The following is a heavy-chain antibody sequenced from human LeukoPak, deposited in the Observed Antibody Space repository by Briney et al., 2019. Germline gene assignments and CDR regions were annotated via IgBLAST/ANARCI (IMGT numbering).Heavy chain of an antibody. CDR1: GYTFTGYY. CDR2: INPDSGGT. D-gene: IGHD6-6*01. CDR3: ARGIREESSVAAGRGFDYSYYYYMDV. J-gene: IGHJ6*03. Sequence: GASVKVSCKASGYTFTGYYIHWVRQAPGQGLEWMGWINPDSGGTNYAQKFQGWVTMTRDTSFSTAYMELSRLRSDDTAVYYCARGIREESSVAAGRGFDYSYYYYMDVWGKGTKVTVSS. V-gene: IGHV1-2*04.